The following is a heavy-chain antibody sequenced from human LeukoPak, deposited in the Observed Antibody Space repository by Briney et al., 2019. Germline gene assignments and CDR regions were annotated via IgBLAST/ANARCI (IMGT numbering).Heavy chain of an antibody. CDR2: IGAYNGNT. Sequence: GASVKVSCKASGYTFTSYGISWVRQAPGQGLEWMGWIGAYNGNTNYAQKLQGRVTMTTDTSTNTAYMELRSLRSDDTAVYYCARDLAGYCGGDCPYDYWGQGTLVTVSS. D-gene: IGHD2-21*02. CDR1: GYTFTSYG. V-gene: IGHV1-18*01. CDR3: ARDLAGYCGGDCPYDY. J-gene: IGHJ4*02.